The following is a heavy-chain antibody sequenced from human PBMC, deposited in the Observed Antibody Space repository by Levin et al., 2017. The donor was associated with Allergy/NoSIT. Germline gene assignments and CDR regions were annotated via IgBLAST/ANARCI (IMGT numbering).Heavy chain of an antibody. CDR2: IDPSDSYI. V-gene: IGHV5-10-1*01. J-gene: IGHJ3*02. D-gene: IGHD3-10*01. Sequence: GESLKISCKGSGYSFTSYWISWVRQMPGKGLEWMGRIDPSDSYINYSPSFQGHVTVSADKSTSTAYLQWRSLEASDTAMYYCARSIISMVRGVNAFDIWGQGTMVTVSS. CDR1: GYSFTSYW. CDR3: ARSIISMVRGVNAFDI.